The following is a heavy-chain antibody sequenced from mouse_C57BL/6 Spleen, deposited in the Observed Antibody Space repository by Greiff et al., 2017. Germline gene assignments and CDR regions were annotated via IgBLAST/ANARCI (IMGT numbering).Heavy chain of an antibody. Sequence: QVQLQQPEAELVRPGSSVKLSCKASGYTFTSYWMHWVKQRPIQGLEWIGNIDPSDSDTHYNQKFKAKATLTVDKSSSTAYMQLSSLTSADSAVYYCARNGGYLDYWGQGTPLTVSA. CDR2: IDPSDSDT. CDR1: GYTFTSYW. D-gene: IGHD2-2*01. V-gene: IGHV1-52*01. CDR3: ARNGGYLDY. J-gene: IGHJ2*01.